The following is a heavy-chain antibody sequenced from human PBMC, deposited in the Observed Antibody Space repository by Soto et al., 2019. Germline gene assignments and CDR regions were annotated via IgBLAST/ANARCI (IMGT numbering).Heavy chain of an antibody. Sequence: PGESLRLSCAASGFTFSSYAMSWVRQAPGKGLEWVSAISGSGGSTYYADSVKGRFTISRDNSKNTLYLQMNSLRAEDTAVYYCAKARAQYYDFWSGYPVDYWGQGT. CDR3: AKARAQYYDFWSGYPVDY. CDR2: ISGSGGST. D-gene: IGHD3-3*01. J-gene: IGHJ4*02. V-gene: IGHV3-23*01. CDR1: GFTFSSYA.